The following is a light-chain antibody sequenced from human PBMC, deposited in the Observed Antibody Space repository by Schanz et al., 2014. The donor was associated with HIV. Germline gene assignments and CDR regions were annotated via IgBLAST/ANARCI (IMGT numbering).Light chain of an antibody. CDR3: AAWDDGLNGWV. CDR1: SSSIKTNA. J-gene: IGLJ3*02. CDR2: NTY. V-gene: IGLV1-44*01. Sequence: QSVLTQPPSASGTPGQRVTISCSGSSSSIKTNAVNWFQQLPGTAPKLLIYNTYHRPSGVPDRFSGSESGTSASLAISGLQSEDEADYYCAAWDDGLNGWVFGGGTKLTVL.